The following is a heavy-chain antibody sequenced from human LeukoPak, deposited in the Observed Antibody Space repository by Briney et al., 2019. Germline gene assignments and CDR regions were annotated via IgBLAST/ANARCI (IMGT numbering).Heavy chain of an antibody. CDR1: GYNFSNYW. V-gene: IGHV5-51*01. Sequence: GESLKISCKGSGYNFSNYWIGWVRQMPGKGLEWMGIIYPGDSDTRYSPSLQGQVTISADKSISTAYLQWSSLKASDTAMFYCARQAACYADVCWFDPWGQGTLVTVSS. CDR3: ARQAACYADVCWFDP. CDR2: IYPGDSDT. D-gene: IGHD2-2*01. J-gene: IGHJ5*02.